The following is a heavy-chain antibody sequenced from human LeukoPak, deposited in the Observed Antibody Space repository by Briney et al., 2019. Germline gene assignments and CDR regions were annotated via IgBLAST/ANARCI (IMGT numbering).Heavy chain of an antibody. J-gene: IGHJ4*02. CDR3: AREYYDSSAYNQEAIDY. Sequence: ASVKVSCKASGYTFTGYYMHWVRQAPGQGLEWLGWINPNSGGTNYAQKFQGRVTMTRDTSISTAYMELSRLRSDDTAVYYCAREYYDSSAYNQEAIDYWGQGTLVTVSS. D-gene: IGHD3-22*01. V-gene: IGHV1-2*02. CDR1: GYTFTGYY. CDR2: INPNSGGT.